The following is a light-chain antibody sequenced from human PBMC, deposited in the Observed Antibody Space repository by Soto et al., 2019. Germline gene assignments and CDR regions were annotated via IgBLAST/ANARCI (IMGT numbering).Light chain of an antibody. CDR3: AAWDDSLNAVV. CDR1: SSNVGRNT. Sequence: QSVLTQPPSASGTPGQRVTISCSGSSSNVGRNTVNWYQQLPGTAPKLLIHSNNQRPSGVPDRFSGSKSGTSASLAISGLQSEDEADYYCAAWDDSLNAVVFGGGTKLTVL. J-gene: IGLJ2*01. CDR2: SNN. V-gene: IGLV1-44*01.